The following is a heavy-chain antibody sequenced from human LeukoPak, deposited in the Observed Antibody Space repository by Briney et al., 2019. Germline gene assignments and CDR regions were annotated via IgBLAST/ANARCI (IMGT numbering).Heavy chain of an antibody. CDR1: GFTFSSYW. CDR3: ARSDGGFDY. CDR2: IINDGSRT. V-gene: IGHV3-74*01. D-gene: IGHD5-24*01. J-gene: IGHJ4*02. Sequence: QTGGSLRLSCAASGFTFSSYWMHWVRQAPGKGLVWVSHIINDGSRTSYADSVKGRFTISRDNAKNTVYLQMNSLRAEDTAVYYRARSDGGFDYWGQGTLVTVSA.